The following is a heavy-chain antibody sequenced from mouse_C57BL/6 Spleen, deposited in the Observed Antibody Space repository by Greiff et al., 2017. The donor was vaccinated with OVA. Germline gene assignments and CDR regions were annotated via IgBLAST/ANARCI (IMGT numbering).Heavy chain of an antibody. CDR2: IYPGSGST. Sequence: VQLQQPGAELVKPGASVKMSCKASGYTFTSYWITWVKQRPGQGLEWIGDIYPGSGSTNYNEKFKSKATLTVDTSSSTAYMQLSSLTSEDSAVYYCARHSNYYGDAMDYWGQGTSVTVSS. CDR1: GYTFTSYW. J-gene: IGHJ4*01. CDR3: ARHSNYYGDAMDY. D-gene: IGHD1-1*01. V-gene: IGHV1-55*01.